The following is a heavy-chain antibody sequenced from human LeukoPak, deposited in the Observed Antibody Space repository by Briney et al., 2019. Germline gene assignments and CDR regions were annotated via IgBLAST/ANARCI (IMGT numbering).Heavy chain of an antibody. Sequence: GGSLRLSCAASGFTFDDYGMSWVRQAPGKGLEWVSGINWNGGSTGYADSVKGRFTISRDNAKNSLYLQMNSLRAEDTALYYCARGVGYCSGGSYYGHTHMDVWGKGTTVTVSS. J-gene: IGHJ6*03. CDR1: GFTFDDYG. D-gene: IGHD2-15*01. CDR2: INWNGGST. V-gene: IGHV3-20*04. CDR3: ARGVGYCSGGSYYGHTHMDV.